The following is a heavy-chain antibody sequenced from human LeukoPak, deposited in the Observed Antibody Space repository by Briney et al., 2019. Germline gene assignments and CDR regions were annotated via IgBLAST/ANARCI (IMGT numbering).Heavy chain of an antibody. V-gene: IGHV4-4*07. CDR2: IYTSGST. CDR1: GGSISSYY. J-gene: IGHJ4*02. D-gene: IGHD3-22*01. Sequence: SETLSLTCTVSGGSISSYYWSWIRQPAGKGLEWIGRIYTSGSTNYNPSLKSRVTMSVDTSKNQFSLKLSSVTAADTAVYYCARVTNYYDSSGYYYYSDYWGQGTLVTVSS. CDR3: ARVTNYYDSSGYYYYSDY.